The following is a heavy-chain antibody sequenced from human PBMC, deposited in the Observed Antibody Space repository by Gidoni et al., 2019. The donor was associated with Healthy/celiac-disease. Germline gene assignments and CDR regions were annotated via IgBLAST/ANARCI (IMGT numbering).Heavy chain of an antibody. CDR2: INHSGST. V-gene: IGHV4-34*01. CDR3: ARRQIYYYYMDV. CDR1: GGSFSGYY. Sequence: QVQLQQWGAGLFKPAETLSLTCAVYGGSFSGYYWSWIRQPPGKGLEWIGEINHSGSTNYNPSLKSRVTISVDTSKNQFSLKLSSVTAADTAVYYCARRQIYYYYMDVWGKGTTVTVSS. J-gene: IGHJ6*03.